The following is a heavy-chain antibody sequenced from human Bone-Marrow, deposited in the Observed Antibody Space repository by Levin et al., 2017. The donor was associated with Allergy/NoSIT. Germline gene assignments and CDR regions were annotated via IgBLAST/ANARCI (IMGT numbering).Heavy chain of an antibody. CDR1: GFTFSSYA. CDR2: ISSNGGST. Sequence: GGSLRLSCSASGFTFSSYAMHWVRQAPGKGLEYVSAISSNGGSTYYADSVKGRFTISRDNSKNTLYLQMSSLRAEDTAVYYCVKSANYYYYYMDVWGKGTTVTVSS. J-gene: IGHJ6*03. V-gene: IGHV3-64D*06. CDR3: VKSANYYYYYMDV.